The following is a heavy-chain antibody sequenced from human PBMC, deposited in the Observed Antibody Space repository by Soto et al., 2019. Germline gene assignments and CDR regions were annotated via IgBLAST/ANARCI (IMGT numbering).Heavy chain of an antibody. Sequence: QVQLVESGGGVVQPGRSLRLSCAASGFTFSSYAMHWVRQAPGKGLEWVEVISYDGSNKYYADSVKGRFTISRDNSKNTLYLQMNSLRAEDTAVYYCARDLSDYYGMDVWGQXX. J-gene: IGHJ6*01. CDR2: ISYDGSNK. V-gene: IGHV3-30-3*01. CDR1: GFTFSSYA. CDR3: ARDLSDYYGMDV.